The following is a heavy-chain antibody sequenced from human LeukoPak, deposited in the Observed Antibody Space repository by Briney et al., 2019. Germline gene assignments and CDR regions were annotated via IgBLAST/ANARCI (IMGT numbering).Heavy chain of an antibody. D-gene: IGHD6-13*01. CDR1: GFIFSNYA. V-gene: IGHV3-21*01. CDR3: ARSIDSSSWTL. CDR2: ISSSSSYI. Sequence: GGSLRLSCAASGFIFSNYAMTWVRQAPGKGLEWVSSISSSSSYIYYADSVKGRFTISRDNAKNSLYLQMNSLRAEDTAVYYCARSIDSSSWTLWGQGTLVTVSS. J-gene: IGHJ4*02.